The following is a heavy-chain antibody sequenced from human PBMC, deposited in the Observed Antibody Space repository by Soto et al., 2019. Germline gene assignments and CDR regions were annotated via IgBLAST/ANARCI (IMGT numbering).Heavy chain of an antibody. CDR2: INHSGST. V-gene: IGHV4-34*01. D-gene: IGHD6-19*01. Sequence: QVQLQQWGAGLLKPSETLSLTCAVYGGSFSGYYWSWIRQPPGKGLEWIGEINHSGSTNYNPSLKSRVTISVDTSKNQFPRKLSSGPAADTAVYYWARGRKQWLVLREYSQHWGQGTRVPVSS. CDR1: GGSFSGYY. CDR3: ARGRKQWLVLREYSQH. J-gene: IGHJ1*01.